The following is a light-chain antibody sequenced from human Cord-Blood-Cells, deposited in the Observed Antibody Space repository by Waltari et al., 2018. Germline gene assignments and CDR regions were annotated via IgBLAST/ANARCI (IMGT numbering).Light chain of an antibody. CDR1: SGINVGTYR. CDR2: HKSDSDK. CDR3: MIWHSSAWV. Sequence: QAVLTQPSSLSASPGASASLTCTLRSGINVGTYRISWYQQKPGSPPQYLLRHKSDSDKQQGSGVPSRFSGSKDASANAGILLISGLQSEDEADYYCMIWHSSAWVFGGGTKLTVL. J-gene: IGLJ3*02. V-gene: IGLV5-45*02.